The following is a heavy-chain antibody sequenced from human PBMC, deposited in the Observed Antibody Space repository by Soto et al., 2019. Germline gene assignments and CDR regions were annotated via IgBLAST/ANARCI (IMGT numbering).Heavy chain of an antibody. CDR2: ISGSDGKT. J-gene: IGHJ4*02. V-gene: IGHV3-23*01. CDR1: GFSFGSYA. Sequence: GGSLRLSCAASGFSFGSYALSWVRQAPGKGLEWVSTISGSDGKTFYADSVKGRFSISRDTSQSTLYLQVNSLRADDTAMYYCARWSYLDYWGQGTRVTVSS. D-gene: IGHD3-3*01. CDR3: ARWSYLDY.